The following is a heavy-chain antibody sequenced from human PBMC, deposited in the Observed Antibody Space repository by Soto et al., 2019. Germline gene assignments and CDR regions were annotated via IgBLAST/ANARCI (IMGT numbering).Heavy chain of an antibody. J-gene: IGHJ4*02. CDR2: ISSTSTYI. CDR3: ARGERVGDPMFDY. D-gene: IGHD2-21*02. Sequence: EVQVVESGGGLVKPGGSLRLSCAASGFTFSLYSMNWVRQAPGKGLEWVSSISSTSTYIYSSDSVTGRFTISRDNTKNSLYLQMNSLRAEDTAVYYCARGERVGDPMFDYWGQGTLVNVSS. V-gene: IGHV3-21*01. CDR1: GFTFSLYS.